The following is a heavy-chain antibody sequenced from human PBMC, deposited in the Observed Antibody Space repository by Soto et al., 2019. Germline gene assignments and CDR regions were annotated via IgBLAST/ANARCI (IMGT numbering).Heavy chain of an antibody. D-gene: IGHD6-19*01. CDR2: ISGSGGST. Sequence: EVQLLESGGGLVQPGGSLRLSCVASGFTFSSYAMSWVRQAPGKGLEWVSVISGSGGSTYYADSVKGRFTISIDNSKNSLYLKMNSLRAEDTAVYYCSRRSSGWYLDYWGQGTLVTVSS. J-gene: IGHJ4*02. V-gene: IGHV3-23*01. CDR3: SRRSSGWYLDY. CDR1: GFTFSSYA.